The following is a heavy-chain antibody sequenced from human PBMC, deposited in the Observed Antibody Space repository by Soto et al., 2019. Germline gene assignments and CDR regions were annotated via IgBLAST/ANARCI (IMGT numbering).Heavy chain of an antibody. D-gene: IGHD3-3*01. CDR2: IIPIFGTT. J-gene: IGHJ4*02. V-gene: IGHV1-69*01. Sequence: QVQLVQSGAEVKEPGSAVKVSCKAPADSFSSYGISWVRQAPGQGLEWMGGIIPIFGTTNYAEKFQGRVTITADESTNTAYMEVSSLRSEDTALYYCARVFPDGWVEPGVVRGYLDTWGRGTLVTVSS. CDR3: ARVFPDGWVEPGVVRGYLDT. CDR1: ADSFSSYG.